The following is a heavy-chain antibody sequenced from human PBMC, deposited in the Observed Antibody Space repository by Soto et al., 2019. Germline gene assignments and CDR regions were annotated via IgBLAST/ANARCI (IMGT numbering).Heavy chain of an antibody. D-gene: IGHD3-10*01. J-gene: IGHJ4*02. V-gene: IGHV1-18*01. CDR2: TRPNNGNT. CDR3: VRDLDGSGSDYTDY. Sequence: VSCKASGYTXSIYGIACVRQAHGQGLEWMGWTRPNNGNTKYEQNLQGIVTMTTDTSTSTAYMELRSMRTDDTAVYYCVRDLDGSGSDYTDYWGQGTLVTVSS. CDR1: GYTXSIYG.